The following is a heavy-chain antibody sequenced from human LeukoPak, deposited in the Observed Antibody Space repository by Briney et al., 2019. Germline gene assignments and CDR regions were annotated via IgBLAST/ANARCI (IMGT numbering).Heavy chain of an antibody. CDR2: ISRSGDST. CDR1: GFTFSTFA. J-gene: IGHJ4*02. Sequence: GGSLRLSCAASGFTFSTFAISWVRQAPGRGLEWVSAISRSGDSTYYADSVKGRFTISRDNFKNAVDLQMNSLRAEDPAIYYCAREKTTVVTPGVDYWGQGTLVTVSS. CDR3: AREKTTVVTPGVDY. V-gene: IGHV3-23*01. D-gene: IGHD4-23*01.